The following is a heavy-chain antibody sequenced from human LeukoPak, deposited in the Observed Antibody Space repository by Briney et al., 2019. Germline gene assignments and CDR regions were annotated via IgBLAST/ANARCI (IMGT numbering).Heavy chain of an antibody. CDR3: ARVMTLAATESFDY. D-gene: IGHD2-15*01. CDR2: ISSSSSTI. CDR1: GFTFSSYS. V-gene: IGHV3-48*04. J-gene: IGHJ4*02. Sequence: PGGSLRLSCAASGFTFSSYSMNWVRQAPGKGLEWVSYISSSSSTIYYADSVRGRFTISRDNAKSSLYLEMNSLRAEDTAVYYCARVMTLAATESFDYWGQGTLVTVSS.